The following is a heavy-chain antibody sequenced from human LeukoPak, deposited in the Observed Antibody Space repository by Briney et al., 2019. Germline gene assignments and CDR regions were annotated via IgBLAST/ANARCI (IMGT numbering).Heavy chain of an antibody. V-gene: IGHV3-7*01. Sequence: GGSLRLSCAASGFTFSSYWMNWARQAPGKGLEWVASINHNGNVNYYVDSVKGRFTISRDNAKNSLYLQMNSLRAEDTAVYYCARSNGFGMDVWGQGTTVTVSS. D-gene: IGHD2-8*01. J-gene: IGHJ6*01. CDR1: GFTFSSYW. CDR3: ARSNGFGMDV. CDR2: INHNGNVN.